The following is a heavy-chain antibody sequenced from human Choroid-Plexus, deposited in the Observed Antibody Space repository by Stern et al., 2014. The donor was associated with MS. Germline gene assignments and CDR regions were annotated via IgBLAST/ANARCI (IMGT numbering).Heavy chain of an antibody. CDR1: GFTFGSCV. D-gene: IGHD2/OR15-2a*01. J-gene: IGHJ5*02. CDR2: GSYDGSNK. V-gene: IGHV3-30*18. Sequence: VQLVESGGGVVQPGRPLRLSCVASGFTFGSCVMHWVRQAPGKGLEWVAGGSYDGSNKYYADSVKGRFTISRDNSQNTLYMQMSSLRPEDTAVYYCAKDRQYLTYFFDHWGQGSLVTVSS. CDR3: AKDRQYLTYFFDH.